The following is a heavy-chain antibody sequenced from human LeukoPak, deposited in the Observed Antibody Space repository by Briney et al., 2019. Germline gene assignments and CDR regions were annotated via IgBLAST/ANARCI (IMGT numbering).Heavy chain of an antibody. CDR1: GFTFSNYG. V-gene: IGHV3-23*01. Sequence: SGGSLRLSCAASGFTFSNYGMSWVRQAPGKGLEWVSGISGSGGSTYYADSVKGRFTISRDSSKNTLYLQMNSLRPEDTAVYYCARVPSSGQWLAFDCWGQGTLVTVSS. D-gene: IGHD6-19*01. CDR2: ISGSGGST. CDR3: ARVPSSGQWLAFDC. J-gene: IGHJ4*02.